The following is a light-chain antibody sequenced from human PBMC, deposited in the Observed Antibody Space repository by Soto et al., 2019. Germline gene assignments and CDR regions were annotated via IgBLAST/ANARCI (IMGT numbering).Light chain of an antibody. CDR2: DAS. Sequence: EIVLTQSPATLSLSPGERATLSCRASQSVGTFFAWYQQKPGQAPRLLIYDASSRATGIPARFSGSGSGTDFTLTISSLEPEDFAVYYCQQCYNWPQWTFGQGTKVDIK. CDR1: QSVGTF. J-gene: IGKJ1*01. V-gene: IGKV3-11*01. CDR3: QQCYNWPQWT.